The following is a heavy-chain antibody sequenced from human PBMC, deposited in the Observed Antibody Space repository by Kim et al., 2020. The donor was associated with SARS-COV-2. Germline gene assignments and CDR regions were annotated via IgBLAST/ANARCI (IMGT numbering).Heavy chain of an antibody. CDR1: GLTLRNNW. V-gene: IGHV3-7*03. CDR2: KKGEGSEE. Sequence: GGSLRLSCVVSGLTLRNNWMSWVRQAPGKGLEWVAMKKGEGSEEYYADSVKGRFTMSRDNAKNSLYLEMNSLRAEDTAIYYCARLDSAQVTGVIWGKGT. J-gene: IGHJ4*02. D-gene: IGHD3-10*01. CDR3: ARLDSAQVTGVI.